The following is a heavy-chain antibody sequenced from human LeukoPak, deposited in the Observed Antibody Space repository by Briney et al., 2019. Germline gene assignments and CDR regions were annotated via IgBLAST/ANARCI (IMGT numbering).Heavy chain of an antibody. J-gene: IGHJ4*02. CDR1: GYTFTSYG. V-gene: IGHV1-18*01. CDR3: AGDGDPQYYYDSSGYYFVNFDY. CDR2: ISAYNGNT. D-gene: IGHD3-22*01. Sequence: GASVKVSCKASGYTFTSYGISWVRQAPGQGLEWMGWISAYNGNTNYAQKLQGRVTMTTDTSTSTAYMELRSLRSDDTAVYYCAGDGDPQYYYDSSGYYFVNFDYWGQGTLVTVSS.